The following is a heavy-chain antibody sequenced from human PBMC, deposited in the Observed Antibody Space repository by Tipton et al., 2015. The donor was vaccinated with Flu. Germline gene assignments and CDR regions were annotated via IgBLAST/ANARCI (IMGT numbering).Heavy chain of an antibody. CDR2: IYYSGST. D-gene: IGHD3-3*01. V-gene: IGHV4-59*01. J-gene: IGHJ5*02. CDR1: GGSISSYY. Sequence: TLSLTCTVSGGSISSYYWSWIRQPPGKGLEWIGYIYYSGSTNYNPSLKSRVTISVDTSKNQFSLKLSSVTAADTAVYYCARVSITIFGVVINSGWFDPWGQGTLVTVSS. CDR3: ARVSITIFGVVINSGWFDP.